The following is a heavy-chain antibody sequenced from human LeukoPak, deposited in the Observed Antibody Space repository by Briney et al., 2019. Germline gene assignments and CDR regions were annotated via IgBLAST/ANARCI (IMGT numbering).Heavy chain of an antibody. Sequence: GGSLRLSCAASGFTFSSCAVSWVRQAPGKGLEWVSSISGSGGSTYSADSVKGRFTISRDNSKNTLYLQMNSPRAEDTALYYCAKDRSCTNDICHGDFDYWGQGTLVTVSS. V-gene: IGHV3-23*01. D-gene: IGHD2-8*01. J-gene: IGHJ4*02. CDR1: GFTFSSCA. CDR3: AKDRSCTNDICHGDFDY. CDR2: ISGSGGST.